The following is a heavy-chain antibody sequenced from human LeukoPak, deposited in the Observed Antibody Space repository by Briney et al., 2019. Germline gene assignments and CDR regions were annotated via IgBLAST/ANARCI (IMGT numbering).Heavy chain of an antibody. CDR3: AREGGDYEVDY. Sequence: PSETLSLTCTVSGGSFSSGSYYWSWIRQPPGKGLEWIGYIYYSGSTNYNPSLKSRVTISVDTSKNQFSLKLSSVTAADTAVYYCAREGGDYEVDYWGQGTLVTVSS. CDR1: GGSFSSGSYY. J-gene: IGHJ4*02. CDR2: IYYSGST. D-gene: IGHD4-17*01. V-gene: IGHV4-61*01.